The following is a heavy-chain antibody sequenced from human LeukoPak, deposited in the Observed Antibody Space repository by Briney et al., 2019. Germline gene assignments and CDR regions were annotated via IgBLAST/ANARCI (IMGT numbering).Heavy chain of an antibody. J-gene: IGHJ4*02. CDR2: ISWDGGST. V-gene: IGHV3-43*02. CDR1: GFTFDDYA. CDR3: AKARHYYDSSGLAY. D-gene: IGHD3-22*01. Sequence: GGSLRLSCAASGFTFDDYAMHWVRQAPGKGLDWVVLISWDGGSTYYADSVKGRFTISRDNSKNSLYLQMNSLTTEDTALYYCAKARHYYDSSGLAYWGQGTLVTVSS.